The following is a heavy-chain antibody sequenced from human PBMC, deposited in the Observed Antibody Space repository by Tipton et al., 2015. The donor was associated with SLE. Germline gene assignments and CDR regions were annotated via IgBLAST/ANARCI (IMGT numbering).Heavy chain of an antibody. Sequence: TLSLTCTVSGGSISTHYCAWIWQPPGKGLEWIGYIYYSGGTNYNPSLESRVTMSIDTSKNQFSLKMRSVTAADTAVYYCARILSDYITPGVRYNWFDSWGQGTLVTVSS. CDR2: IYYSGGT. V-gene: IGHV4-59*11. CDR3: ARILSDYITPGVRYNWFDS. D-gene: IGHD3-16*01. CDR1: GGSISTHY. J-gene: IGHJ5*01.